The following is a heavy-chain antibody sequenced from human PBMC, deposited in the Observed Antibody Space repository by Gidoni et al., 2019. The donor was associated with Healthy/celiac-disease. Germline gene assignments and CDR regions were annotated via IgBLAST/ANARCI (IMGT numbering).Heavy chain of an antibody. J-gene: IGHJ6*02. D-gene: IGHD2-15*01. CDR3: ARANCSGGSCWPNYYYYGMDV. CDR2: LYPGDSDT. V-gene: IGHV5-51*01. Sequence: EVQLVQSGAEVKKPGESLKISCKGSGYSFTSYWIGWVRPMPGKGLEWMGILYPGDSDTRYSPSFQGQVTISADKSISTAYLQWSSLKASDTAMYYCARANCSGGSCWPNYYYYGMDVWGQGTTVTVSS. CDR1: GYSFTSYW.